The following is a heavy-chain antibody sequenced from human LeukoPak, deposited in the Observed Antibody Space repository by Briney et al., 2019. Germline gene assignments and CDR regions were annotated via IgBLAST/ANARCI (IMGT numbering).Heavy chain of an antibody. Sequence: SETLSLTCTVSGGSISSGSYYWSWIRQPAGKGLEWIGRIYTSGSTNYNPSLKSRVTISVDTSKNQFSLKLSSVTAADTAVYYCARNSYIGPGSGYLDFDYWGQGTLVTVSS. J-gene: IGHJ4*02. CDR1: GGSISSGSYY. D-gene: IGHD3-3*01. CDR2: IYTSGST. CDR3: ARNSYIGPGSGYLDFDY. V-gene: IGHV4-61*02.